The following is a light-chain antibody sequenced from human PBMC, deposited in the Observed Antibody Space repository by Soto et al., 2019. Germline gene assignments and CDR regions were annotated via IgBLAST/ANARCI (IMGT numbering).Light chain of an antibody. CDR1: QRVLYSSDNKNY. CDR3: QQYYSSPYN. CDR2: WAS. Sequence: DIVMTQSPDSLAVSLGERATINCRSSQRVLYSSDNKNYLAWYQQRPGQPPILLISWASTRESGVPDRFSGSGSGTSFTLSISSLQAEDVAVYYCQQYYSSPYNFGQGTKLEIK. V-gene: IGKV4-1*01. J-gene: IGKJ2*01.